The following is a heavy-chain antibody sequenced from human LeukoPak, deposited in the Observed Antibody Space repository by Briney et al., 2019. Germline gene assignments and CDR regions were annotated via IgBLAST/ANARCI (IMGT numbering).Heavy chain of an antibody. D-gene: IGHD1-26*01. Sequence: SETLSLTCTVSGYSISSGFYWGWIRQPPGKRLEWIGSIYHSGSTHYNSSLKSRVTISVDTSKNQLSLKLSSVTAADTAVYYCAKDHGWELDGSGEYYFYYFMDVWGKGTTVTISS. V-gene: IGHV4-38-2*02. CDR2: IYHSGST. CDR3: AKDHGWELDGSGEYYFYYFMDV. J-gene: IGHJ6*03. CDR1: GYSISSGFY.